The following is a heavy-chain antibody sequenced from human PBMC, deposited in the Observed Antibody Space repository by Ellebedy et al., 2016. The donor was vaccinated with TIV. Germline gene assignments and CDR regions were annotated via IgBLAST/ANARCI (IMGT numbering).Heavy chain of an antibody. CDR2: VDPNSDIT. V-gene: IGHV1-8*01. Sequence: ASVKVSCKASGYTFTDYDINWVRQATGQGLEWMGWVDPNSDITGNEQKFQGRVTMTWNTSTGTVDMEVSSLTSADTAGYFCARVQRGSGWGSGHDYYGMDVWGQGATVTVSS. CDR1: GYTFTDYD. CDR3: ARVQRGSGWGSGHDYYGMDV. J-gene: IGHJ6*02. D-gene: IGHD6-19*01.